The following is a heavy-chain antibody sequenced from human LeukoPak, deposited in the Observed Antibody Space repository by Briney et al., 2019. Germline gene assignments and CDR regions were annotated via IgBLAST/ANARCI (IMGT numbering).Heavy chain of an antibody. CDR1: GGTFSSYA. Sequence: GASVKVSCKASGGTFSSYAISWVRQAPGQGLEWMGRIIPIFGTANYAQKLQGRVTITTDESTSTAYMELSSLRSEDTAVYYCARGPQQWLHAFDIWGQGTMVTVSS. CDR2: IIPIFGTA. D-gene: IGHD6-19*01. V-gene: IGHV1-69*05. CDR3: ARGPQQWLHAFDI. J-gene: IGHJ3*02.